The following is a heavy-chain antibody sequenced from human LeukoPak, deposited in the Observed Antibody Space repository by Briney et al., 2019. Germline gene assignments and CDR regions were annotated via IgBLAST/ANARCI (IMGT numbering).Heavy chain of an antibody. CDR1: GFTFRSYA. D-gene: IGHD3-10*01. Sequence: GGSLRLSCAASGFTFRSYAMSWGRQAPGKGLEWVSAISGSVGSTYYADSVKRWFTISTDNSKNTLYLQRNSLRAEDTAVYYCAKDPLLVRGFDYWGQGTLVTVSS. CDR2: ISGSVGST. J-gene: IGHJ4*02. V-gene: IGHV3-23*01. CDR3: AKDPLLVRGFDY.